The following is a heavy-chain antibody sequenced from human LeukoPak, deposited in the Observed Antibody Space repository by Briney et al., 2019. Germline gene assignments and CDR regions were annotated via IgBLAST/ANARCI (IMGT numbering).Heavy chain of an antibody. Sequence: SETLSLTCIVFGGSISVYYWSWIRQPPGKGLEWIGYIYGGGSTNYNPSLKSRVTISIDTSKNQFSLRLSSVTAADTAVYYCARAGFSTYDYWGQGTLVTVSS. J-gene: IGHJ4*02. CDR3: ARAGFSTYDY. D-gene: IGHD6-13*01. CDR2: IYGGGST. V-gene: IGHV4-59*01. CDR1: GGSISVYY.